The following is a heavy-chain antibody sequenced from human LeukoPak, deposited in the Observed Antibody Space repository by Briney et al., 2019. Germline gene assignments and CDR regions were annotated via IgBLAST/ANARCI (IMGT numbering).Heavy chain of an antibody. D-gene: IGHD6-19*01. Sequence: GGSLRLSCAVSGFKFSSYWMNWVRQVPGKGLVWVAHINTNGDSANYADSVKGRFTISRDNAKNSLYLQMNSLRAEDTAVYYCARDNPVAGTMWGQGTLVTVSS. CDR2: INTNGDSA. CDR3: ARDNPVAGTM. CDR1: GFKFSSYW. V-gene: IGHV3-74*01. J-gene: IGHJ4*02.